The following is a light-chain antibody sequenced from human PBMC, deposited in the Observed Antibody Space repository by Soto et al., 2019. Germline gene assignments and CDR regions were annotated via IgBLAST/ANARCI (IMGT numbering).Light chain of an antibody. CDR2: AAS. CDR1: QSISNY. CDR3: QQTYTSSPIT. J-gene: IGKJ5*01. Sequence: DIQMTQSPSSLSASVGDRVTVTCRASQSISNYLNWYQQRPGKAPKLLIYAASSLQSGVPSRFSGSGSGTDFTLTISSLQPEDFATYYCQQTYTSSPITFGQGTRLEI. V-gene: IGKV1-39*01.